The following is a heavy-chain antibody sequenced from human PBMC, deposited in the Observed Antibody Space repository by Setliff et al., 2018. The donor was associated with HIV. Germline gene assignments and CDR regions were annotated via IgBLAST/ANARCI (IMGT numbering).Heavy chain of an antibody. CDR2: IVPLLGVP. J-gene: IGHJ3*01. CDR1: GGTFSYYT. V-gene: IGHV1-69*02. CDR3: ARVNSDAFDV. Sequence: ASVKVSCKASGGTFSYYTFTWVRQAPGQGLEWLGRIVPLLGVPDYAQKFQGRVTFTADRSTSTAYMELSSLRSEDPAGYYCARVNSDAFDVWGQGTRVTVSS.